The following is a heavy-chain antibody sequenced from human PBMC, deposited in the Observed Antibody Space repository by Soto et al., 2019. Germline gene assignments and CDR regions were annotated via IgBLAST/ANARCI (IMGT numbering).Heavy chain of an antibody. D-gene: IGHD1-26*01. CDR3: ATGSKSDFDY. J-gene: IGHJ4*02. CDR2: IYYSGGA. CDR1: GGSISSHY. V-gene: IGHV4-59*11. Sequence: SETLSLPSTVSGGSISSHYWSRIRQPPGKGLEWIGYIYYSGGAYYNPSLMSRATISVDTSRNQFSLKLISVTAADTAMYYCATGSKSDFDYWGQGTQVTVSS.